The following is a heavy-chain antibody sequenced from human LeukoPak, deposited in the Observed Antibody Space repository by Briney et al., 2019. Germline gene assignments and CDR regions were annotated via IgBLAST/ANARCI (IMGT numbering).Heavy chain of an antibody. V-gene: IGHV1-18*01. J-gene: IGHJ4*02. D-gene: IGHD3-22*01. Sequence: ASVKVSCKASGYTFTSYAITWVRQAPGQGLEWMGWISVYSGNTHYAQKLQGRVTMTTDTSTTTAYMELRSLRSDDTAVYYCARDSYDTRGYFYGSNNWGQETRFTVSS. CDR2: ISVYSGNT. CDR3: ARDSYDTRGYFYGSNN. CDR1: GYTFTSYA.